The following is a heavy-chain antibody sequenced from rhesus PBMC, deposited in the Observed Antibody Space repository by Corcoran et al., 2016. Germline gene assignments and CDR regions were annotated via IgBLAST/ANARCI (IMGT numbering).Heavy chain of an antibody. Sequence: QLQLQELGPGLVKPSETLSLTCAVSGGSIRSDYWGWIRPPPGKGLEWIGRISGSGDKTDYKPALKGRVTISTETSRNQVSLGLSSVTAADTAVYYCARRHSGTSYYFDIWGPGTPITISS. CDR2: ISGSGDKT. V-gene: IGHV4-173*01. CDR3: ARRHSGTSYYFDI. CDR1: GGSIRSDY. J-gene: IGHJ2*01. D-gene: IGHD6-25*01.